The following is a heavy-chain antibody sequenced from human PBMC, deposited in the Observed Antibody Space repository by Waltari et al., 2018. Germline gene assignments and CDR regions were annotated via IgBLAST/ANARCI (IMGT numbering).Heavy chain of an antibody. CDR1: EFIVRNNY. Sequence: EVQLVETGGALIHPGGSLRLSCAASEFIVRNNYMAWVRQAPGRVLGWVAVSNAGGGSDSADSVGGRFASSRDNSKNTLYLEMNARGPDDTAVYYCATVGAYLRAFEVWGRGTMVTVSS. CDR2: SNAGGGS. V-gene: IGHV3-53*02. J-gene: IGHJ3*01. CDR3: ATVGAYLRAFEV. D-gene: IGHD3-16*01.